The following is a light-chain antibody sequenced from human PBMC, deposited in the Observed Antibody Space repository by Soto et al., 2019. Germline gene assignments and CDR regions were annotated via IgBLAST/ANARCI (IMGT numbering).Light chain of an antibody. Sequence: YELAQPPSVSVVPGQAANITCGGDNIGSRNVHWYQQKPGQAPVLVLYDSFDRPSGIPERISGSNSGNTATLTINRVEAGDEADYYCQVWDNGSDGGVFGPGTKVTVL. V-gene: IGLV3-21*02. CDR1: NIGSRN. CDR3: QVWDNGSDGGV. J-gene: IGLJ1*01. CDR2: DSF.